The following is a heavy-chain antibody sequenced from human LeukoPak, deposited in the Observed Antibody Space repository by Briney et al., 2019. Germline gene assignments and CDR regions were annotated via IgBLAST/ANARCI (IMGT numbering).Heavy chain of an antibody. Sequence: PGGSLRLSCGTSGFTISSYWMTWVRQAQGKGLEWVANIKEDGSKKYYVESVKGRFTISRDNAKNSLCLQMNSLRAEDTAVYYCAREDFGGTYYVIADHWGQGTLVTVSS. CDR3: AREDFGGTYYVIADH. J-gene: IGHJ4*02. CDR1: GFTISSYW. V-gene: IGHV3-7*01. D-gene: IGHD1-26*01. CDR2: IKEDGSKK.